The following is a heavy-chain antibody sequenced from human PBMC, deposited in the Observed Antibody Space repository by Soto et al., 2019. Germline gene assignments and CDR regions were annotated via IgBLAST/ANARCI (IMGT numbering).Heavy chain of an antibody. CDR1: GYTFTSYA. V-gene: IGHV1-3*01. CDR2: INAGNGNT. Sequence: ASVKVSCKASGYTFTSYAMHWVRQAPGQRLEWMGWINAGNGNTKYSQKFQGRVTMTRDTSTSTAYMELRSLRSDDTAVYYCVKGEYYYDSSTYYPFDYWGQGRMITV. CDR3: VKGEYYYDSSTYYPFDY. J-gene: IGHJ4*02. D-gene: IGHD3-22*01.